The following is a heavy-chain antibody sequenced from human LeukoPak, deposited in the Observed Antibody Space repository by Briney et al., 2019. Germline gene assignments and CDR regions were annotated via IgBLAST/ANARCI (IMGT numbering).Heavy chain of an antibody. CDR2: IYTSGST. CDR1: GGSISSGSYY. J-gene: IGHJ6*03. D-gene: IGHD5-18*01. CDR3: ARDSSDVSGCSYGQGYYYYYYMDV. V-gene: IGHV4-61*02. Sequence: SETLSLTCTVSGGSISSGSYYWSWIRQPAGKGLEWIGRIYTSGSTNYNPSLKSRVTISVDTSKNQFSLKLSSVTAADTAVYYCARDSSDVSGCSYGQGYYYYYYMDVWGKGTTVTVSS.